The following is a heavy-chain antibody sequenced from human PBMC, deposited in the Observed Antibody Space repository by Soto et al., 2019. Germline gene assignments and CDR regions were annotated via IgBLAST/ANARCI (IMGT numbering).Heavy chain of an antibody. J-gene: IGHJ5*02. Sequence: QITLRESGPTLVKPTQTLTLTCTFSGFSLSTSRLGVGWLRQSRGKALEWLALMFCDDDKLHSPSLKSRVTIAKDTSTNQVGLTMANRDPVATSTYYCVHRRRLGHSSGGSYYFWASWGQGTLVTVSS. CDR3: VHRRRLGHSSGGSYYFWAS. V-gene: IGHV2-5*02. CDR1: GFSLSTSRLG. D-gene: IGHD2-15*01. CDR2: MFCDDDK.